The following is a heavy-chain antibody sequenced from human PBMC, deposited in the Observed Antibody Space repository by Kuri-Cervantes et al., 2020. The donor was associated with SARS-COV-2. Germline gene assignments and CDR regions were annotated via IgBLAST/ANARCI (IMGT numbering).Heavy chain of an antibody. V-gene: IGHV3-15*01. CDR2: IKSKSDDGTT. Sequence: GGSLRLSCAASGFTFSNAWMSWVRQAPGKGLGWVGRIKSKSDDGTTDYAAPVKGRFTLSRDNLENTVYLQMNSLKPEDTAVYYCTTGGTTTSFAFDIWGQGTMVTVSS. CDR1: GFTFSNAW. CDR3: TTGGTTTSFAFDI. J-gene: IGHJ3*02. D-gene: IGHD1-1*01.